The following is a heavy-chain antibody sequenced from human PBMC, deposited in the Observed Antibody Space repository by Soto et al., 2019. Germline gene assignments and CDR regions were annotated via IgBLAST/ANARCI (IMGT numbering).Heavy chain of an antibody. Sequence: SGPTLVNPTHTLTLTCSFSGFSLSAYGVRVIFLLQPPGETLEWLALIHWNDDKRYSPYLKSRLTITKDTSKNQVVLTLTNLDPLDTGTYFCAHTKDSSGFLTSWGQGILVTV. J-gene: IGHJ5*02. CDR1: GFSLSAYGVR. V-gene: IGHV2-5*01. CDR2: IHWNDDK. CDR3: AHTKDSSGFLTS. D-gene: IGHD3-22*01.